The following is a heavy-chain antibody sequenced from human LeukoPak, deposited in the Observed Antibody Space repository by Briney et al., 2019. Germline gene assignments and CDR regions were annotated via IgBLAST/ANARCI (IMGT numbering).Heavy chain of an antibody. D-gene: IGHD7-27*01. J-gene: IGHJ4*02. CDR1: GGSFSSDA. CDR2: IIPALGSV. V-gene: IGHV1-69*05. CDR3: ATGVTRRFDN. Sequence: GASVKVSCKASGGSFSSDASSWVRQAPGQGLEWMGGIIPALGSVNYAQKSQGRLTISTDESTNTAHMELSGLRSEDTAVYYCATGVTRRFDNWGQGTLVTVSS.